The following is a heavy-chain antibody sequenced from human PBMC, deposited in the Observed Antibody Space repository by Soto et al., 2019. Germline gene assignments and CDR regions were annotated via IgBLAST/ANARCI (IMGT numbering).Heavy chain of an antibody. CDR2: ISNTGGST. CDR1: GLTFSSYA. CDR3: AKAQGGGLRDRYFDL. Sequence: EVQLLESGGGLVQPGGSLRLSCAASGLTFSSYAMSWVRQAPGKGLEWVSAISNTGGSTYYADSVKGRFTTSRDNSKNTLHLQMNSLRAEDTAVYSCAKAQGGGLRDRYFDLWGRGTLVTVSS. J-gene: IGHJ2*01. V-gene: IGHV3-23*01. D-gene: IGHD4-17*01.